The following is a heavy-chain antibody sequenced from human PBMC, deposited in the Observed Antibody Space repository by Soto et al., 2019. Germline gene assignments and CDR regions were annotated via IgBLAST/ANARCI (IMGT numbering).Heavy chain of an antibody. Sequence: ASVKVSCKASGGTFSSYAISWVRRAPGEGLEWMGGIIPIFGTANYAQKFQGRVTITADKSTSTAYMELSSLRSEDTAVYYCARDPDRALAGSFDYSGTGTLLTLSS. D-gene: IGHD6-19*01. V-gene: IGHV1-69*06. CDR3: ARDPDRALAGSFDY. CDR2: IIPIFGTA. CDR1: GGTFSSYA. J-gene: IGHJ4*02.